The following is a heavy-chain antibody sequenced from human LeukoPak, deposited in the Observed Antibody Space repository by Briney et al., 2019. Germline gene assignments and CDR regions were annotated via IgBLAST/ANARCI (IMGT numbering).Heavy chain of an antibody. V-gene: IGHV4-59*01. J-gene: IGHJ4*02. CDR2: IYYSGST. CDR3: ARVYCTNGVCYKFDSFFDY. D-gene: IGHD2-8*01. CDR1: GGSLSSYY. Sequence: SETLSLTCTVPGGSLSSYYWSWIRQPPGKGLEWVGYIYYSGSTNYNPSLKSRVTISVDTSKNQFSLKLSSVTAADTAVYYCARVYCTNGVCYKFDSFFDYWGQGTLVTVSS.